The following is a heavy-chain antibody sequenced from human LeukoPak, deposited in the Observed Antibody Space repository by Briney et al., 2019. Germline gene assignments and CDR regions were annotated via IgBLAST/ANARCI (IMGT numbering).Heavy chain of an antibody. Sequence: ASGEVSCKASGYTVTRYHIHWGRQAPGQGLEWMGIINPSGRSTSSAQKFQGRFTMPWDTSTSTFYMELSSLTSDDTAVYYCARDHYNDPNGHYFDYWGQGTLVTVSS. V-gene: IGHV1-46*01. CDR1: GYTVTRYH. J-gene: IGHJ4*02. CDR3: ARDHYNDPNGHYFDY. CDR2: INPSGRST. D-gene: IGHD3-22*01.